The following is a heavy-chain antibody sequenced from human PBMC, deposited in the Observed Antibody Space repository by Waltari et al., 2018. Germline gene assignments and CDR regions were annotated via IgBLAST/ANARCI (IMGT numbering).Heavy chain of an antibody. CDR1: GFTFSSYG. J-gene: IGHJ6*02. D-gene: IGHD3-10*01. CDR3: ARERVLNYYGSGSYYKSRHYYYGMDV. Sequence: QVQLVESGGGVVQPGRSLRLSCAASGFTFSSYGMHWVRQAPGKGLAWVAVTWNEGSKKYMSDAVKCRFIISRDNSKNTLYLQMNSLRAEYTAVYYCARERVLNYYGSGSYYKSRHYYYGMDVWGQGTTVTVSS. CDR2: TWNEGSKK. V-gene: IGHV3-33*01.